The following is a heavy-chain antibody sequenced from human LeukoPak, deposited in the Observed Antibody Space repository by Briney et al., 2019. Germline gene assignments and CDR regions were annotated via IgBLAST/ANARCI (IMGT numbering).Heavy chain of an antibody. D-gene: IGHD5-24*01. Sequence: SETLSLTCTVSGGSISSYYWSWIRQPAGKGLEWIGRIYTSGSTNYNPSLKSRVTMSVDTSKNQFSLKLSSVTAADTAVYYCGVAMAPTSSGYYFDYWGQGTLVTVSS. CDR2: IYTSGST. V-gene: IGHV4-4*07. CDR3: GVAMAPTSSGYYFDY. J-gene: IGHJ4*02. CDR1: GGSISSYY.